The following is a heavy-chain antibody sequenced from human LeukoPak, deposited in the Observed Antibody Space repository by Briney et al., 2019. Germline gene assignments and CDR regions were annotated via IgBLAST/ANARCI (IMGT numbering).Heavy chain of an antibody. CDR1: GFTVSSNY. V-gene: IGHV3-53*01. CDR2: IFSGGNT. D-gene: IGHD2-2*01. CDR3: ARGGAVLVPAATTRTNGFDI. J-gene: IGHJ3*02. Sequence: GGSLRLSCAASGFTVSSNYMSWVRQAPGKGLEWVSVIFSGGNTYYADSVKGRFTISRDNSKNTLYLQINSLRAEDTAVYYCARGGAVLVPAATTRTNGFDIWGQGTMVTVSS.